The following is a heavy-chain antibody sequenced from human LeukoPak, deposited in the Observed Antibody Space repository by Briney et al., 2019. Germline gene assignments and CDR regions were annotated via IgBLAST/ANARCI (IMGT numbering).Heavy chain of an antibody. CDR2: INHSGST. CDR1: GGSFSGYY. Sequence: SETLSLTCAVYGGSFSGYYWSWIRQPPGKGLEWIGEINHSGSTNYSPSLKSRVTISVDTSKNQFSLKLSSVTAADTAVHYCARWNYYGSGNFDYWGQGTLVTVSS. V-gene: IGHV4-34*01. CDR3: ARWNYYGSGNFDY. J-gene: IGHJ4*02. D-gene: IGHD3-10*01.